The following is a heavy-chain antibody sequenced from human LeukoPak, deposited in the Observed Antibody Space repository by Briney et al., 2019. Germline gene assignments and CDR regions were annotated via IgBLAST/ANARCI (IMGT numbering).Heavy chain of an antibody. J-gene: IGHJ6*02. CDR3: AKDHPTVTSYYYYYGMDV. CDR2: ISGSGGST. Sequence: GGSLRLSCAASGLTFSSYAMSWVRQAPGKGLEWVSAISGSGGSTYYADSVKGRFTISRDNSKNTLYLQMNSLRAEDTAVYYCAKDHPTVTSYYYYYGMDVWGQGTTVTVSS. CDR1: GLTFSSYA. V-gene: IGHV3-23*01. D-gene: IGHD4-17*01.